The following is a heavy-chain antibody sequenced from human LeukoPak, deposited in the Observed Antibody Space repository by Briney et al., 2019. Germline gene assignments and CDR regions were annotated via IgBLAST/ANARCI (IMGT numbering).Heavy chain of an antibody. J-gene: IGHJ3*02. CDR2: SYSDSNT. CDR3: VRKNRDFNAAFDI. Sequence: GGSPRLSCTASGFTVSNNYMSWVRQAPGKGLEWVSISYSDSNTNYADSVKGRFTISRDTSQNTLSLQMNSLRAEDTAVYYCVRKNRDFNAAFDIWGQGTVVTVSA. CDR1: GFTVSNNY. V-gene: IGHV3-53*01. D-gene: IGHD1-14*01.